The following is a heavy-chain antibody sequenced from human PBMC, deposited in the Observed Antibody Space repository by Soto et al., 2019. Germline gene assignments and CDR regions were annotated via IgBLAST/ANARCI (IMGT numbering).Heavy chain of an antibody. J-gene: IGHJ4*02. V-gene: IGHV3-7*03. CDR3: GNTPTRGGFDS. CDR1: GFPFSKYW. D-gene: IGHD5-12*01. Sequence: PGGSLRLSCAASGFPFSKYWMSCVRQAPGKGLEWMANIKDDEGQQYYVDSVKGRFTIPRANAENSLYLHMSCLRVEYTAVYYFGNTPTRGGFDSWGQGTVVTVS. CDR2: IKDDEGQQ.